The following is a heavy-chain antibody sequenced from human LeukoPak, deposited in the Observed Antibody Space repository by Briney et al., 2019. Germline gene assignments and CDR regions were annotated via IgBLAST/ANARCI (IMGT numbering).Heavy chain of an antibody. D-gene: IGHD2-2*02. Sequence: SETLSLTCAVYGGSFSGYCWSWIRQPPGKGLEWIGEINHSGSTNYNPSLKSRVTISVDTSKNQFSLKLSSVTAADTAVYYCARTRIVVVPAARPYNWFDPWGQGTLVTVSS. V-gene: IGHV4-34*01. CDR3: ARTRIVVVPAARPYNWFDP. J-gene: IGHJ5*02. CDR2: INHSGST. CDR1: GGSFSGYC.